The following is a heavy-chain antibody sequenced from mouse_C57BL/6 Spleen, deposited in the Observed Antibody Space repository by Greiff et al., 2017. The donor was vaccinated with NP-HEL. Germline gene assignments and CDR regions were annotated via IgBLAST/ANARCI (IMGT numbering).Heavy chain of an antibody. CDR3: ARRGLWGNYAMDY. CDR2: IDPSDSET. D-gene: IGHD1-1*02. Sequence: VQLQQPGAELVRPGSSVKLSCKASGYTFTSYWMHWVKQRPIQGLEWIGNIDPSDSETHYNQKFKDKATLTVDKSSSTAYMQLSSLTSEDSAVYYCARRGLWGNYAMDYWGQGTSVTVSS. V-gene: IGHV1-52*01. J-gene: IGHJ4*01. CDR1: GYTFTSYW.